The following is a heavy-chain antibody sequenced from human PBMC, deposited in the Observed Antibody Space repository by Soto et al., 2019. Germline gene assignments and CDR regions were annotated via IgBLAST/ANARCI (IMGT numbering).Heavy chain of an antibody. CDR1: GGSIGSNY. D-gene: IGHD6-13*01. CDR3: ARYRREAVAGYTLDN. Sequence: SETLSLTCSVSGGSIGSNYWTWIRQPPGKGLEWIGYVYNSGSTNYNPSLKSRVTISEDTSKSQFSLKVNSMTAADTAVYYCARYRREAVAGYTLDNWGQGILVTVSS. CDR2: VYNSGST. J-gene: IGHJ4*02. V-gene: IGHV4-59*01.